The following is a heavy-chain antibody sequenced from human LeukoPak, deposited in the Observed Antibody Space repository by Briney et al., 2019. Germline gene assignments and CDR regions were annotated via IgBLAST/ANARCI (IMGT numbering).Heavy chain of an antibody. D-gene: IGHD6-13*01. CDR2: INPNSGGT. V-gene: IGHV1-2*02. Sequence: ASVKVSCKASGGTFSIYAISWVRQAPGQGLEWRGWINPNSGGTKYAQKFQGRVTMTRDTSISTAYMELSRLRSDDTAVYYCARVGQYSSSWYLAFDYWGQGTLVTVSA. CDR3: ARVGQYSSSWYLAFDY. CDR1: GGTFSIYA. J-gene: IGHJ4*02.